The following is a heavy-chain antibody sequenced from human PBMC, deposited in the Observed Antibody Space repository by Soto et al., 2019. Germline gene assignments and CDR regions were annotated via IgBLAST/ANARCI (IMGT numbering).Heavy chain of an antibody. CDR3: GALTATYWNFSI. V-gene: IGHV4-31*03. J-gene: IGHJ2*01. D-gene: IGHD2-21*02. CDR1: GDSITAGGHY. Sequence: PSETLSLTCTLSGDSITAGGHYWAWIRQHPEKGLEWLGYIHYSGTTDYNPSLKSRLTVSVDTSKNQFSLSLSSVTAADTAIYYCGALTATYWNFSIWGRGTLVTVSS. CDR2: IHYSGTT.